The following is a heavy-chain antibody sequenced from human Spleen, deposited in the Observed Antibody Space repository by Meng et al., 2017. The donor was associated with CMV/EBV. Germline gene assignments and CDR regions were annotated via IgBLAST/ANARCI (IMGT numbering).Heavy chain of an antibody. CDR2: ISPNSGGT. J-gene: IGHJ3*02. D-gene: IGHD3-22*01. CDR3: ARPYYYDSNGYYSIHVFDI. Sequence: ASVNVSCKASGYTFSSYVISWVRQAPGQGLEWMGWISPNSGGTSYAQKFQGRVTMTRDTSISTAYMELSRLQSDDTAVYYCARPYYYDSNGYYSIHVFDIWGQGTMVTVSS. V-gene: IGHV1-2*02. CDR1: GYTFSSYV.